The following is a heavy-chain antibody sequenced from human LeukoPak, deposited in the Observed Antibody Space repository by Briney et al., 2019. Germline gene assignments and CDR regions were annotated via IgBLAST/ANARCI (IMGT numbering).Heavy chain of an antibody. V-gene: IGHV3-23*01. Sequence: PGGTLRLSCAGSGFTLSKYTLSWIRHRLGKGLEWVAGIYGSGSGDTFYAESVRSRFTVSRDNSRTTVYLQMNNLRDEDTAVYYCAKDLTVDGAWDIDYWGQGTMITVSS. J-gene: IGHJ4*02. CDR1: GFTLSKYT. D-gene: IGHD4/OR15-4a*01. CDR2: IYGSGSGDT. CDR3: AKDLTVDGAWDIDY.